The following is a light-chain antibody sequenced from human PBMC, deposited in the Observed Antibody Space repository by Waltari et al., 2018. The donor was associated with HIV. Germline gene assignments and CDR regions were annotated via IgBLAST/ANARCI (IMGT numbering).Light chain of an antibody. V-gene: IGKV3-15*01. Sequence: EIVITPSPSTLSVSPGESVVLSCRSTPSITRILACSHLTPVQPPRPLIYRASARATGIPARFSGSGSGTEFTLTISSMQPEDFALYYCQQYNNFPLTFGGGTKVEIK. CDR1: PSITRI. J-gene: IGKJ4*01. CDR2: RAS. CDR3: QQYNNFPLT.